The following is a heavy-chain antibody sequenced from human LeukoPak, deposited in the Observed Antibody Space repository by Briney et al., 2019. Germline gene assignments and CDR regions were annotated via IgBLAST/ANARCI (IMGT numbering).Heavy chain of an antibody. CDR3: ARLSGERGDV. D-gene: IGHD3-10*01. CDR2: IYYSGST. V-gene: IGHV4-59*04. CDR1: GASISSYY. J-gene: IGHJ6*02. Sequence: SETLSLTCTVSGASISSYYWSWIRQPPGKGLEWIGTIYYSGSTYYNPSLKSRVTISVDMSKNQFSLKLSSVTAADTAVYYCARLSGERGDVWGQGTTVTVSS.